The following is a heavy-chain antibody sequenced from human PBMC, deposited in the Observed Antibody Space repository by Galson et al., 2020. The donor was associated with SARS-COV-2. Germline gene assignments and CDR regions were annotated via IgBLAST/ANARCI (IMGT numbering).Heavy chain of an antibody. CDR3: ARGPYYYDSSGPDLFDY. Sequence: GESLKISCAASGFTFSSYSMNWVRQAPGKGLEWVSSISSSSSYIYYADSVKGRFTISRDNAKNSLYLQMNSLRAEDMAVYYCARGPYYYDSSGPDLFDYWGKGTLVTVSS. V-gene: IGHV3-21*01. J-gene: IGHJ4*02. D-gene: IGHD3-22*01. CDR2: ISSSSSYI. CDR1: GFTFSSYS.